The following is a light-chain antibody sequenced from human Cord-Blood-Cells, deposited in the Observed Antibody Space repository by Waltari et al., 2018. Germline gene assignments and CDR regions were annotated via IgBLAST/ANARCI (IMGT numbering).Light chain of an antibody. CDR1: QSVLYSSNNKNY. Sequence: DIVMTQSPDSLAVSLCERATINCKSSQSVLYSSNNKNYLAWYQQKPGQPPKLLIYWASTGESGVPDRFSGSGSGTDFTLTISSLQAEDVAVYYCQQYYSTWTFGQGTKVEIK. CDR2: WAS. V-gene: IGKV4-1*01. J-gene: IGKJ1*01. CDR3: QQYYSTWT.